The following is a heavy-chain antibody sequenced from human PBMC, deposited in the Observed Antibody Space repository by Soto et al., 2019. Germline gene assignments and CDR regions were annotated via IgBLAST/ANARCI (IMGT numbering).Heavy chain of an antibody. CDR3: ARQEGAAFYYDGMDV. Sequence: PEGSLRLSSAAFGFTFISYWMHWVRQAPGKGLVWVSRINSDGSITSYADSVKGRFTISRDNAKNTLYLHMNSLRAEDTAVYYCARQEGAAFYYDGMDVWGQGTTVTVSS. V-gene: IGHV3-74*01. CDR1: GFTFISYW. J-gene: IGHJ6*02. CDR2: INSDGSIT.